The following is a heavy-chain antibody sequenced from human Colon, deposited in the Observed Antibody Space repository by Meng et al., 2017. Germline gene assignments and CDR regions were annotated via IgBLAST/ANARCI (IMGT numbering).Heavy chain of an antibody. Sequence: GGSLRLSCAASGFTFSSYAMHWVRQAPGKGLEWVAVISYGGSNKYYADSVKGRFTISRDNSKNTLYLQMNSLRAEDTAVYYCARGVLRYFYCLVGSLDAFDIWGQGTMVTVSS. J-gene: IGHJ3*02. V-gene: IGHV3-30*01. CDR3: ARGVLRYFYCLVGSLDAFDI. CDR1: GFTFSSYA. D-gene: IGHD3-9*01. CDR2: ISYGGSNK.